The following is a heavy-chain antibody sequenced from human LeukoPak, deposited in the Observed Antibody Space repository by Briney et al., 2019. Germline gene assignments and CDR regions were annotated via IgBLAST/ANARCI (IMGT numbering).Heavy chain of an antibody. CDR1: GGSISGYY. J-gene: IGHJ3*02. CDR3: AREVESQGRSLDI. V-gene: IGHV4-4*07. D-gene: IGHD3-3*01. CDR2: IYPSGST. Sequence: SETLSLTCTVSGGSISGYYWSCIRQPAGKGLEWIGRIYPSGSTNYNPSLKSRVTMSVDTSKNHFSLKLTSVTAADTAVYYCAREVESQGRSLDIWGQGTMVSVSS.